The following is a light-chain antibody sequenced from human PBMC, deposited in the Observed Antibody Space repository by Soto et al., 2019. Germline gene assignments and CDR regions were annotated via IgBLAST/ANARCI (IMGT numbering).Light chain of an antibody. J-gene: IGKJ3*01. CDR2: GAS. CDR1: QSVSSSY. V-gene: IGKV3-20*01. Sequence: EIVLTQSPGTLSLSPGERATLSCRASQSVSSSYLAWYQQKPGQAPRLLIYGASGRATGIPDRFSGSGSGTDFTLTISRLEPEDFAVYYCQQYGSSGLFTFGPGTKVDIK. CDR3: QQYGSSGLFT.